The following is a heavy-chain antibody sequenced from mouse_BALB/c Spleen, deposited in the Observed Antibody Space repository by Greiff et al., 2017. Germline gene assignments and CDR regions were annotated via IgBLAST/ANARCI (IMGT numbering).Heavy chain of an antibody. Sequence: QVQLQQPGAELVKPGASVKLSCKASGYTFTSYYMYWVKQRPGQGLEWIGGINPSNGGTNFNEKFKSKATLTVDKSSSTAYMQLSSLTSEDSAVYYRTRQYDYDWFAYWGQGTLVTVSA. CDR1: GYTFTSYY. V-gene: IGHV1S81*02. CDR3: TRQYDYDWFAY. J-gene: IGHJ3*01. CDR2: INPSNGGT. D-gene: IGHD2-4*01.